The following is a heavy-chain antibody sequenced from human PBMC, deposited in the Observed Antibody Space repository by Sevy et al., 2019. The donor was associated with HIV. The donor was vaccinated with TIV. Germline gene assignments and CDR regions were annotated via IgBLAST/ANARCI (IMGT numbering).Heavy chain of an antibody. Sequence: GESLKISCKGSAYTFTTHWIGWVRQMPGKGLEWMGIMSPGDSEPRYSPSFQGKVTMSVDKSVSTAYLQWHSLETSDTAIYYCARLDSYSIGWSPRYYFDYWGQGTLVTVSS. CDR1: AYTFTTHW. CDR2: MSPGDSEP. D-gene: IGHD6-19*01. V-gene: IGHV5-51*01. J-gene: IGHJ4*02. CDR3: ARLDSYSIGWSPRYYFDY.